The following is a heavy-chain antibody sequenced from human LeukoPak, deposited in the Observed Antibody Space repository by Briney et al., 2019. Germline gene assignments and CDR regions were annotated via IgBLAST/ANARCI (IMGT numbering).Heavy chain of an antibody. CDR1: GYTFTSYG. CDR3: ARDPDYDYVWGSYRGRRFDP. V-gene: IGHV1-18*01. J-gene: IGHJ5*02. D-gene: IGHD3-16*02. CDR2: ISAYNGNT. Sequence: ASVKVSCKASGYTFTSYGISWVRQAPGQGLEWMGWISAYNGNTNYAQKLQGRVTMTTDTSTSTAYMELRSLRSDDTAVYYCARDPDYDYVWGSYRGRRFDPWGQGTLVTVSS.